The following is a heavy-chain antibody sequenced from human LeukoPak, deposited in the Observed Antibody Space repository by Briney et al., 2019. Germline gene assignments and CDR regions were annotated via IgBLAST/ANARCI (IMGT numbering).Heavy chain of an antibody. CDR1: GYTFTSFG. CDR2: ISAYNGNT. D-gene: IGHD3-10*01. V-gene: IGHV1-18*01. Sequence: GASVKVSCKASGYTFTSFGISWVRQAPGQGLEWMGWISAYNGNTKYAQKLQCRVTMTTDTSTSTAYMELRSLRSDDTAVYYCARASALAGSGSYYWLDPWGQGTPVTVSS. J-gene: IGHJ5*02. CDR3: ARASALAGSGSYYWLDP.